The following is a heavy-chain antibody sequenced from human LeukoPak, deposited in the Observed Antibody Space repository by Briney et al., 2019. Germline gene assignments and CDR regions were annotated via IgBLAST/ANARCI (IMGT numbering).Heavy chain of an antibody. Sequence: PSETLSLTCTVSGGSISSYYWSWIRQPPGKGLEWIGEINHSGSTNYNPSLKSRVTISVDTSKNQFSLKLSSVTAADTAVYYCARFIGSSPLFDYWGQGTLVTVSS. V-gene: IGHV4-34*01. CDR3: ARFIGSSPLFDY. CDR1: GGSISSYY. D-gene: IGHD6-13*01. J-gene: IGHJ4*02. CDR2: INHSGST.